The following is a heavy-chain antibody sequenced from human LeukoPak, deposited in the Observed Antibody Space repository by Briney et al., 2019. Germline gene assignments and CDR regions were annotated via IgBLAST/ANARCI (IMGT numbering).Heavy chain of an antibody. CDR3: ARGDYYYYYYMDV. CDR2: IYYSGST. V-gene: IGHV4-31*03. CDR1: GGSIGSGGYY. J-gene: IGHJ6*03. Sequence: TSETLSLTCTVSGGSIGSGGYYWSWIRQHPGKGLEWIGYIYYSGSTYYNPSLKSRVTISVDTSKNQFSLKLSSVTAADTAVYYCARGDYYYYYYMDVWGKGTTVTVSS.